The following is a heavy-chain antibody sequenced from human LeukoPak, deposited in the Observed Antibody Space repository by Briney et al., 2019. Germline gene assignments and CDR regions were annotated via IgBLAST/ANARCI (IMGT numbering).Heavy chain of an antibody. J-gene: IGHJ5*02. CDR3: ARDHYYDSSGYYPNWFDP. CDR1: GFTFSSYG. Sequence: GRSLRLSCAASGFTFSSYGMHWVRQAPGKGLEWVAVIWYDGSNKYYADSVKGRFTISRDNSKNTLYLQMNSLRAEDSAVYYCARDHYYDSSGYYPNWFDPWGQGTLVTVSS. V-gene: IGHV3-33*01. D-gene: IGHD3-22*01. CDR2: IWYDGSNK.